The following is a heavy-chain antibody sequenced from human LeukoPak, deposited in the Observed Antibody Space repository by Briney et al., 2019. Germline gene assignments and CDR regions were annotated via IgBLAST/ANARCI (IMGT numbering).Heavy chain of an antibody. D-gene: IGHD2-2*01. CDR2: IIHSGIT. J-gene: IGHJ5*02. Sequence: GSLRLSCAASGFTFSRFALGWVRQAPGKGLEWIGEIIHSGITNYNPSLKSRVSISVDTSKNQFSLKLSSVTAADTAVYYCARGFMSQLLFLDWFDPWGQGTLVTVSS. CDR1: GFTFSRFA. V-gene: IGHV4-34*01. CDR3: ARGFMSQLLFLDWFDP.